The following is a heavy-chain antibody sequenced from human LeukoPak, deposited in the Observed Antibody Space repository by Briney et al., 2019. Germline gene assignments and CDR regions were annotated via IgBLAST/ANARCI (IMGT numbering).Heavy chain of an antibody. V-gene: IGHV4-39*01. CDR2: IYYSGST. Sequence: SETLSLTCTVSGGSISSSSYYWGWIRQPPGKGLEWIGSIYYSGSTYYNPSLKSRVTISEDTSKNQFSLKLSSVTAADTAVYYCARGYDSSGYYGGVGCYFDYWGQGTLVTVSS. J-gene: IGHJ4*02. CDR1: GGSISSSSYY. D-gene: IGHD3-22*01. CDR3: ARGYDSSGYYGGVGCYFDY.